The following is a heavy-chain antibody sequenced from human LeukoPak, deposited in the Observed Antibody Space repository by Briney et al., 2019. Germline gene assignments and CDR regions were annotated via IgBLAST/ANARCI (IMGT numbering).Heavy chain of an antibody. Sequence: PSQTLSLTCTVSGGSISSGGYYWSWIRQHPGKGLEWIGYIYYSGSTYYNPSLKSRVTIPVDTSKNQFSLKLSSVTAADTAVYYCAITGEGYSSSWYPPYSWFDPWGQGTLVTVSS. V-gene: IGHV4-31*03. D-gene: IGHD6-13*01. CDR2: IYYSGST. CDR1: GGSISSGGYY. J-gene: IGHJ5*02. CDR3: AITGEGYSSSWYPPYSWFDP.